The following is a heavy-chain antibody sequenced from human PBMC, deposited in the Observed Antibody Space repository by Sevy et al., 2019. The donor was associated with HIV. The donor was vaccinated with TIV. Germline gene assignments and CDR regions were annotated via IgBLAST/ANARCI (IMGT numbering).Heavy chain of an antibody. D-gene: IGHD3-9*01. V-gene: IGHV3-49*03. CDR3: TRDQLTGYYDILTDSSSFDY. CDR2: IRSKSYGGTT. CDR1: GFTFGDYA. Sequence: GGSQRLSCTASGFTFGDYAMSWFRQAPGKGLEWVGFIRSKSYGGTTEYAASVKGRFTISRDDSKSIAYLQMNSLKTEDTAVYYCTRDQLTGYYDILTDSSSFDYWGQGTLVTVSS. J-gene: IGHJ4*02.